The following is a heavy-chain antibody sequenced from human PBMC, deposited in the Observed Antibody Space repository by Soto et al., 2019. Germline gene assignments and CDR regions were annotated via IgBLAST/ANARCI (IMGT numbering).Heavy chain of an antibody. CDR2: ISPRRGDH. CDR3: AKGGGYGHGH. CDR1: GYNFSAHY. J-gene: IGHJ4*02. Sequence: QLVQSGAEVTKPGASVKVSCKTSGYNFSAHYIHWVRQPPGQGLEWMGWISPRRGDHHSADKFQARLSLTTETATTTAFMPLSGLRVNDSAVYYCAKGGGYGHGHWGQGTPIIVSS. V-gene: IGHV1-2*02. D-gene: IGHD5-12*01.